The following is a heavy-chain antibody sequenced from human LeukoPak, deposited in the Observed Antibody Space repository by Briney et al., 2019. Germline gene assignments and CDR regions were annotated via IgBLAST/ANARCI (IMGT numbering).Heavy chain of an antibody. CDR1: GFTFSSYA. Sequence: GASLRLSCAASGFTFSSYAMSWVRQAPGKGLEWVSAISGSGGSTYYADSVKGRFTISRDNSKNTLYLQMNSLRAEDTAVYYCAKDSKMVPLAYGGQGTLVPVSS. D-gene: IGHD5-24*01. CDR3: AKDSKMVPLAY. CDR2: ISGSGGST. V-gene: IGHV3-23*01. J-gene: IGHJ4*02.